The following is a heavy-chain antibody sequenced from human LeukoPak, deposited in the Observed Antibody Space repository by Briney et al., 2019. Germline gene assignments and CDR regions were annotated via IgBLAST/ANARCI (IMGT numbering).Heavy chain of an antibody. J-gene: IGHJ4*02. CDR3: AREGLQSL. CDR1: GYTFTSYY. D-gene: IGHD2-15*01. Sequence: SVKVSCKASGYTFTSYYMHWVRQAPGQGLEWMGRIIPILGIANYAQKFQGRVTITADKSTSTAYMELSSLRSEDTAVYYCAREGLQSLWGQGTLVTVSS. V-gene: IGHV1-69*04. CDR2: IIPILGIA.